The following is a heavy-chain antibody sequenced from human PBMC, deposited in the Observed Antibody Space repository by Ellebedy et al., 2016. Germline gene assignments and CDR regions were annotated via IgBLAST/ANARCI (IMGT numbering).Heavy chain of an antibody. CDR2: MNPNSGNT. Sequence: ASVKVSXXASGYTFTSYDINWVRQATGQGLEWMGWMNPNSGNTGYAQKFQGRVTMTRNTSISTAYMELSSLRSEDTAVYYCATGVSYSSSWYGAYYYYYMDVWGKGTTVTVSS. CDR1: GYTFTSYD. D-gene: IGHD6-13*01. V-gene: IGHV1-8*01. J-gene: IGHJ6*03. CDR3: ATGVSYSSSWYGAYYYYYMDV.